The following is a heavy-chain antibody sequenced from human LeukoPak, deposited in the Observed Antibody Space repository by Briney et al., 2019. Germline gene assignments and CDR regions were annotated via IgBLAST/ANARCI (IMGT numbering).Heavy chain of an antibody. D-gene: IGHD6-13*01. CDR1: GFTFSTYG. CDR3: AKWVSWVYSSSWYEDY. CDR2: ISGSGGST. V-gene: IGHV3-23*01. J-gene: IGHJ4*02. Sequence: GETLRLSCAASGFTFSTYGMSWVRQAPGKGLEWVSVISGSGGSTYYADSVKGRFTISRDNSKNTLYLQMNSLRAEDTAVYYCAKWVSWVYSSSWYEDYWGQGTLVTVSS.